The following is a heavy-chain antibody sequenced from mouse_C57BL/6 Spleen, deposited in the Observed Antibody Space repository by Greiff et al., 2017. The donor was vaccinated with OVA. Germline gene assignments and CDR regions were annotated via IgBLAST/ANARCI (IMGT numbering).Heavy chain of an antibody. CDR3: ARKDYGSLDWYFDV. CDR2: IYPRSGNT. V-gene: IGHV1-81*01. Sequence: QVQLKESGAELARPGASVKLSCKASGYTFTSYGISWVKQRTGQGLEWIGEIYPRSGNTYYNEKFKGKATLTADKSSSTAYMELRSLTSEDSAVYFCARKDYGSLDWYFDVWGTGTTVTVSS. J-gene: IGHJ1*03. CDR1: GYTFTSYG. D-gene: IGHD1-1*01.